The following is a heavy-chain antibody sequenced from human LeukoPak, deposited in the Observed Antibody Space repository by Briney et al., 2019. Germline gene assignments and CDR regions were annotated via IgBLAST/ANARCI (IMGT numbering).Heavy chain of an antibody. CDR3: ASQGVYGYSSSWYPLYYFDY. V-gene: IGHV4-39*01. CDR2: IYYSGST. CDR1: GGSISSSSYY. Sequence: MPSETLSLTCTVSGGSISSSSYYWGWIRQPPGKGLEWIGSIYYSGSTYYNPSLKSRVTISVDTSKNQFSLKLSSVTAADTAVYYCASQGVYGYSSSWYPLYYFDYWGQGTLVTVSS. J-gene: IGHJ4*02. D-gene: IGHD6-13*01.